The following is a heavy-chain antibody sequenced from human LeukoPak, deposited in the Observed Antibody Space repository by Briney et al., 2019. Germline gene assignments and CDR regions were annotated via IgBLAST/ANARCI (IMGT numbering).Heavy chain of an antibody. CDR3: ARDSGYSHGS. J-gene: IGHJ5*02. CDR1: GFIVSSNY. CDR2: IYSGGST. Sequence: PGGSLRLSCAASGFIVSSNYMSWVRQAPGKGLEWVSVIYSGGSTYYADSVKSRFTISRDNSKNTLYLQMNSLRAEDTAVYCCARDSGYSHGSWGQGTLVTVSS. V-gene: IGHV3-53*01. D-gene: IGHD5-18*01.